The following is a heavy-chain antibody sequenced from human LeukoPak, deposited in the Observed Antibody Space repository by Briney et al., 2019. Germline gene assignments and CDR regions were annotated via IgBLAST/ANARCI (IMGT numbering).Heavy chain of an antibody. CDR1: GYTFNNYD. D-gene: IGHD2-15*01. CDR2: MNPNSNNR. J-gene: IGHJ5*02. Sequence: ASVKVSCKASGYTFNNYDISWVRQATGQGLEWMGLMNPNSNNRAYAEKFQGRVTVTRNTSISTAYMELSSLRSEDTAVYYCARGQVGYCSGGSCYPYNWFDPWGQGTLVTASS. V-gene: IGHV1-8*03. CDR3: ARGQVGYCSGGSCYPYNWFDP.